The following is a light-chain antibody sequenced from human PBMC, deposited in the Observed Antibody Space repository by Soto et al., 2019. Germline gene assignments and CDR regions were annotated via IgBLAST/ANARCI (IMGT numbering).Light chain of an antibody. CDR1: QSVRNN. CDR3: QQCNSWPYS. Sequence: EIVMTQSPPTLSVSPGERVTLSCRASQSVRNNFAWYQQKPGQAPRLLISDASTRATGIPARFSGSGSGTEFTLTISSLQSEDFAVYYCQQCNSWPYSFGLGTKLEI. CDR2: DAS. V-gene: IGKV3-15*01. J-gene: IGKJ2*01.